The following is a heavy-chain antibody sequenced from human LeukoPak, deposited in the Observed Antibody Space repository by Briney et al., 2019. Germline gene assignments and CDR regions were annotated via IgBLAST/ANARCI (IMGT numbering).Heavy chain of an antibody. Sequence: GGSLRLSCAASRFTFSSYAMSWVRQAPGRGLEWVSTISGGGSSTYYSDSVKGRFTISRDNSKNTLYLQMNSLRAEDTAIYYCARENWVYNWKYDSSGSGINYWGQGTLVTVSS. CDR1: RFTFSSYA. J-gene: IGHJ4*02. V-gene: IGHV3-23*01. D-gene: IGHD3-22*01. CDR2: ISGGGSST. CDR3: ARENWVYNWKYDSSGSGINY.